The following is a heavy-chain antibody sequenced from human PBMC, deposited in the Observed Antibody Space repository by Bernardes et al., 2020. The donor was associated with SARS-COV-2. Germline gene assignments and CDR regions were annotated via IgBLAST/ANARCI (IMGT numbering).Heavy chain of an antibody. CDR1: GFTVSSNY. V-gene: IGHV3-53*01. Sequence: GGSLRLSCAASGFTVSSNYMSWVRQAPGKGLEWVSVIYSGGSTYYADSVKGRFTISRDNSKNTLYLQMNSLRAEDTAVYYCARDNYAYYMDVWGKGTTVTVSS. CDR2: IYSGGST. CDR3: ARDNYAYYMDV. J-gene: IGHJ6*03.